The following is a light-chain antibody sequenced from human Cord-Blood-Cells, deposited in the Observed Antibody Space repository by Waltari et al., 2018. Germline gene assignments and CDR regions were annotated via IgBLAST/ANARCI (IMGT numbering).Light chain of an antibody. Sequence: EVVLTQSPATLSLSPGERADLSCRASQSVSSYLAWYQQKPGKAPRLLIYDASNRATGIPARFSGSGSETDFTLTISSLEPEDFAVYYCQQRSNWYSFGQGTKLEIK. V-gene: IGKV3-11*01. CDR3: QQRSNWYS. CDR1: QSVSSY. CDR2: DAS. J-gene: IGKJ2*03.